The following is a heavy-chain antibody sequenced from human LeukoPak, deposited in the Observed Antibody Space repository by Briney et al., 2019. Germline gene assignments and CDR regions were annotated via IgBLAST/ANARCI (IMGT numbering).Heavy chain of an antibody. D-gene: IGHD3-16*01. J-gene: IGHJ4*02. CDR3: ARELWGNLDC. V-gene: IGHV4-4*08. CDR2: IHTSGNT. CDR1: GGSISSYN. Sequence: PSETLSLTCTVSGGSISSYNWGWIRQPPGKGLEWIGYIHTSGNTHYNPSLKSRVTISVDTSKNHFSLKLSSVTAADTAVYYCARELWGNLDCWGQGTLVIVSS.